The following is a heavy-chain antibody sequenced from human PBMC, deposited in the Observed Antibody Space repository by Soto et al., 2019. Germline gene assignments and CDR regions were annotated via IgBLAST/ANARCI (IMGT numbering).Heavy chain of an antibody. J-gene: IGHJ4*02. D-gene: IGHD1-26*01. CDR2: IYPGDSET. V-gene: IGHV5-51*01. Sequence: GESLKISCMTSGYSFTSFWIGWVRQMPGKGLEWMGNIYPGDSETRYSPSFQGHVTISADKSISTAYLQWSSLKASDTAMYYCTRHSELAQEIDYWGQGTLVTVSS. CDR1: GYSFTSFW. CDR3: TRHSELAQEIDY.